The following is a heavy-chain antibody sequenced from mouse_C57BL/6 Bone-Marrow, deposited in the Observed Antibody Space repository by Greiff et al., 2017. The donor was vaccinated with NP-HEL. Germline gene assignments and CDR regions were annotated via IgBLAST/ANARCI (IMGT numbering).Heavy chain of an antibody. J-gene: IGHJ2*01. CDR1: GYAISSYW. D-gene: IGHD1-3*01. Sequence: QVQLQQSGAELVKPGASVKISCTASGYAISSYWMNWVKQRPGTGLEWIGQIYPGDGDTNYNGKFKGKATLTADKSSSTAYMQLIRLTSEHSAVYICARVRIFCDNRGFYYWGQGTTLTVSS. CDR2: IYPGDGDT. CDR3: ARVRIFCDNRGFYY. V-gene: IGHV1-80*01.